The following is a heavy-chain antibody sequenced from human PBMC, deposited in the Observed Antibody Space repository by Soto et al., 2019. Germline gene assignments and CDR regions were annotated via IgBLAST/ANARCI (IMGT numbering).Heavy chain of an antibody. J-gene: IGHJ4*02. CDR3: ASRPGGDHPYFDY. CDR1: EFTVSNNY. CDR2: IYSGGFT. V-gene: IGHV3-53*01. D-gene: IGHD2-21*02. Sequence: VQLVESGGDLIQPGGSLRLSCVASEFTVSNNYMSWVRQAPGKGLEWVSLIYSGGFTYYADSVKGRFTISRDNSKNTLYLQMNSLTAADTAIYYCASRPGGDHPYFDYWGQGTQVTVSS.